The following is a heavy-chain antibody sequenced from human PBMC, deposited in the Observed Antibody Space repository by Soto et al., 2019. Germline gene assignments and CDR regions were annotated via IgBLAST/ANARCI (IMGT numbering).Heavy chain of an antibody. J-gene: IGHJ4*02. Sequence: SGPTLVNPTQTLTLTCTFSGFSLSTSGMCVSWIRQPPGKALEWLARIDWDDDKYYSTSLKTRLTISKDTSKNQVVLTMTNMDPVDTATYYCARISNYYDSSGYLFDYWGQGTLVTVSS. V-gene: IGHV2-70*11. CDR1: GFSLSTSGMC. D-gene: IGHD3-22*01. CDR3: ARISNYYDSSGYLFDY. CDR2: IDWDDDK.